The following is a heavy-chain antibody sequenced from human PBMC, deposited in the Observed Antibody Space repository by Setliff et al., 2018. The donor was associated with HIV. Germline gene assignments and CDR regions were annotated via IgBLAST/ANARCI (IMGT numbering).Heavy chain of an antibody. CDR1: GGSISSGAYY. CDR3: ARGFEAADAFHI. V-gene: IGHV4-31*03. Sequence: SETLSLTCTVSGGSISSGAYYWGWIRQHPGKGLEWIGYIYYSGTTHYNPSLRSRVTISVDTSNNQFSLKLSSVTAADTAVYYCARGFEAADAFHIWGQGTLVTVSS. J-gene: IGHJ4*02. CDR2: IYYSGTT. D-gene: IGHD3-16*01.